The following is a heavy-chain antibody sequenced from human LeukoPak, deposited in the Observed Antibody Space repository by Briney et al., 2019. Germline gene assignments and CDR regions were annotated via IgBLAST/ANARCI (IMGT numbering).Heavy chain of an antibody. CDR3: ARDLAWGGY. CDR2: ITSSSSSM. D-gene: IGHD7-27*01. J-gene: IGHJ4*02. Sequence: PGGSLRLSCVASGFTCSIYTMSWGREAPGKGLEWVSSITSSSSSMYSADSVKGRLTISRDNAKNSLYLQMNSLRAEDTAVYYCARDLAWGGYWGQGTLVTVSS. CDR1: GFTCSIYT. V-gene: IGHV3-21*01.